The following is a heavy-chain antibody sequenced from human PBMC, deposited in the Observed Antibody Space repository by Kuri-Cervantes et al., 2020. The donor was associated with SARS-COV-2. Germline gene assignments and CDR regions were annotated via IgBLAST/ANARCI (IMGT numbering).Heavy chain of an antibody. Sequence: GGSLRLSCATSGFTFRHYTMQWVRQAPGKGLEWVSLINWDGTTTFYADSVKGRFSISRDNGKDSLYLQMDSLKIDDTALYYCAKGDWGYSNGFGAFDIWGQGTVVTVSS. CDR2: INWDGTTT. V-gene: IGHV3-43*01. J-gene: IGHJ3*02. D-gene: IGHD5-18*01. CDR1: GFTFRHYT. CDR3: AKGDWGYSNGFGAFDI.